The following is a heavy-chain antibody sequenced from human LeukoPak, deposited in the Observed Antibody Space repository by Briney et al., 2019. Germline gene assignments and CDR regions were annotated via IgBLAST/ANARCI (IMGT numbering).Heavy chain of an antibody. CDR1: GFTFSSYG. CDR3: AYLGLSSDWNDVPGPQIDH. J-gene: IGHJ4*02. D-gene: IGHD1-1*01. CDR2: ISDDAKKT. Sequence: GGSLRLSCAASGFTFSSYGMHWVRQAPGKGLEWVAVISDDAKKTYYADSVKGRFTISRDDSKNMLYLQMSSLRVDDTAVYYCAYLGLSSDWNDVPGPQIDHWGQGMLVSVSS. V-gene: IGHV3-30*12.